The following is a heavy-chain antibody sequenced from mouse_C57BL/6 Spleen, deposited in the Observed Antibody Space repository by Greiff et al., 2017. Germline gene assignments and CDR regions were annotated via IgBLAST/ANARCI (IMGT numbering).Heavy chain of an antibody. V-gene: IGHV1-53*01. CDR3: ASPFITTEAWFAY. D-gene: IGHD1-1*01. Sequence: VQLQQPGTELVKPGASVKLSCKASGYTFTSYWMHWVKQRPGQGLEWIGNINPSNGGTNYNEKFKSKATLTVDKSSSTAYMQRSSLTSEDSAVYDCASPFITTEAWFAYWGQGTLVTVSA. J-gene: IGHJ3*01. CDR1: GYTFTSYW. CDR2: INPSNGGT.